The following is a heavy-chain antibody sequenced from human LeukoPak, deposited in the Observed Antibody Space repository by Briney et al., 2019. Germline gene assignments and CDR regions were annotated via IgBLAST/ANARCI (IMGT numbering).Heavy chain of an antibody. D-gene: IGHD2-2*01. J-gene: IGHJ5*02. Sequence: SETLSLTCTDPGGSISSYYWSSIRQPPGKGLEWIGYIYYSGSTNYNPSLKSRVTISVDTSKNQFSLKLSSVTAADTAMYYCARDCSTTSCYETGWFDPWGQGTLVTVSS. V-gene: IGHV4-59*01. CDR2: IYYSGST. CDR3: ARDCSTTSCYETGWFDP. CDR1: GGSISSYY.